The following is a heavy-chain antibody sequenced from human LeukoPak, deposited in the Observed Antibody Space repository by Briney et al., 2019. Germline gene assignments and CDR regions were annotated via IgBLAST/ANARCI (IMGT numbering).Heavy chain of an antibody. V-gene: IGHV3-30*02. Sequence: PGGSLRLSCAASGFTFSSYGMHWVRQAPGKGLEWVAFIRYDGSNKYYADSVKGRFTISRDNSKNTLYLQMNSLRAEDTAVYYCAKAEGLLWFGELLVFDYWGQGTLVTVSS. CDR3: AKAEGLLWFGELLVFDY. J-gene: IGHJ4*02. CDR2: IRYDGSNK. CDR1: GFTFSSYG. D-gene: IGHD3-10*01.